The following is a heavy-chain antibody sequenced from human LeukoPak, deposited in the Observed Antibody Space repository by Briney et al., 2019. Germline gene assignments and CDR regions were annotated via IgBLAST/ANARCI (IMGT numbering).Heavy chain of an antibody. D-gene: IGHD6-19*01. CDR2: ISSSSSYI. CDR1: GFTFSSYS. CDR3: ARDLSVAGRTYYFDY. V-gene: IGHV3-21*01. Sequence: PGGSQRLSCAASGFTFSSYSMNWVRQAPGKGLEWVSSISSSSSYIYYADSVKGRFTISRDNAKNSLYLQMNSLRAEDTAVYYCARDLSVAGRTYYFDYWGQGTLVTVSS. J-gene: IGHJ4*02.